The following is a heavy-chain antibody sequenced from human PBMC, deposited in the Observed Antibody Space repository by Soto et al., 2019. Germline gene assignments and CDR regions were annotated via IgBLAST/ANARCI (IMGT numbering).Heavy chain of an antibody. V-gene: IGHV4-59*11. CDR2: ISYSGST. J-gene: IGHJ4*02. D-gene: IGHD2-2*01. Sequence: ASETLSLTCTVSGGSMSSHYWTWLRQSPGKGLEWIGYISYSGSTYYNPSLKSRVSISADTSKNQFSLRMNSMIAADTAVYYCARADPAASVGYWGQGTLVTVSS. CDR1: GGSMSSHY. CDR3: ARADPAASVGY.